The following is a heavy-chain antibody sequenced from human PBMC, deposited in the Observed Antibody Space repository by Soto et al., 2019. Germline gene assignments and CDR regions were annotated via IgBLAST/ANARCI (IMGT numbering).Heavy chain of an antibody. Sequence: TLSLTCSVSGYSVSSSDYYWAWIRQPPGKGLEWIGSMFYSGLTYYNPSLKSRVTLSVDTSKNQFSVRLNSVTAADTAVYYCAPLSVSLSGPYGIHVWGQGTTVTVSS. J-gene: IGHJ6*02. CDR1: GYSVSSSDYY. D-gene: IGHD2-15*01. CDR3: APLSVSLSGPYGIHV. CDR2: MFYSGLT. V-gene: IGHV4-39*01.